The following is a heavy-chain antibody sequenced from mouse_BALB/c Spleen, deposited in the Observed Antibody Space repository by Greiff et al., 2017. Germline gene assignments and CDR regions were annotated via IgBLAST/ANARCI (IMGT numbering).Heavy chain of an antibody. CDR3: ARGGDGNYVNYFDD. J-gene: IGHJ2*01. D-gene: IGHD2-1*01. Sequence: VQLQQSGPQLVRPGASVKISCKASGYSFTSYWMHWVKQRPGQGLEWIGMIDPSDSETRLNQKFKDKATLTVDKSSSTAYMQLSSPTSEDSAVYYCARGGDGNYVNYFDDWGQGTTLTVSS. CDR1: GYSFTSYW. V-gene: IGHV1S127*01. CDR2: IDPSDSET.